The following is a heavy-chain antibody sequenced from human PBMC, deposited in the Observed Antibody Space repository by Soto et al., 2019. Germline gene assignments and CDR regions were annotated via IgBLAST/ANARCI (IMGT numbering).Heavy chain of an antibody. V-gene: IGHV4-31*03. CDR1: GGSISSGGYY. D-gene: IGHD5-18*01. J-gene: IGHJ6*02. CDR2: IYYSGST. CDR3: ARDSSGRIQLWSDYYYGMDV. Sequence: SETLSLTCTVSGGSISSGGYYWSWIRQHPGKGLEWIGYIYYSGSTYYNPSLKSRVTISVDTSKNQFSLKLSSVTAADTAVYYCARDSSGRIQLWSDYYYGMDVWGQGTTVTVSS.